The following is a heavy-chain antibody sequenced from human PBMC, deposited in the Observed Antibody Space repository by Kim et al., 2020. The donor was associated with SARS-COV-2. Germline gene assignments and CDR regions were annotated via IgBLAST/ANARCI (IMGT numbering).Heavy chain of an antibody. CDR3: ARDWCGLLPFYYYGMDA. J-gene: IGHJ6*02. D-gene: IGHD1-26*01. CDR2: MNAYTGNT. CDR1: GYSFTSFD. Sequence: ASVKVSCKASGYSFTSFDINWVRQAPGQGLEWMGWMNAYTGNTGYAQKFQGRVTMTTNTSISTAYMELSSLRSEDTAVYYCARDWCGLLPFYYYGMDAWG. V-gene: IGHV1-8*01.